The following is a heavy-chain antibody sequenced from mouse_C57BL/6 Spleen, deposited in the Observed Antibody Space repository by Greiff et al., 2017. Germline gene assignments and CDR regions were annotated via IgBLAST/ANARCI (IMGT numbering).Heavy chain of an antibody. CDR3: ARRGPGSSSWFAY. J-gene: IGHJ3*01. D-gene: IGHD1-1*01. CDR2: IDPSDSYT. CDR1: GYTFTSYW. Sequence: QVQLKQPGAELVMPGASVKLSCKASGYTFTSYWMHWVKQRPGQGLEWIGEIDPSDSYTNYNQKFKGKSTLTVDKSSSTAYMQLSSLTSEDSAVYYCARRGPGSSSWFAYWGQGTLVTVSA. V-gene: IGHV1-69*01.